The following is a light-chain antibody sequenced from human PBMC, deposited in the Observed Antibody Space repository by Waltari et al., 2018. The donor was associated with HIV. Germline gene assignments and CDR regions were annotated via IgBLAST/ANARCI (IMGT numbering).Light chain of an antibody. Sequence: QSALTQPASVSGSPGQSIPLSCPGTSSDVGRYNLVSWYQQNPGKAPQLIIYEINKRPPGMSNRFSGFKSGNTASLTISGLQAEDEADYHCCSYAIGGTFVFGGGTKVTVL. J-gene: IGLJ2*01. CDR1: SSDVGRYNL. CDR3: CSYAIGGTFV. CDR2: EIN. V-gene: IGLV2-23*02.